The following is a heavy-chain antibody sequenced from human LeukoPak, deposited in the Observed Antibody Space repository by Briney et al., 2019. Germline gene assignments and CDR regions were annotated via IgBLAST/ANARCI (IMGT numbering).Heavy chain of an antibody. Sequence: GASVKVSCKASGGTFSSYAISWVRQAPGQGLEWMGWINPNSGGTNYAQKFQGRVTMTRDTSISTAYMELSRLRSDDTAVYYCAREVSGSGGFDAFDIWGQGTMATVSS. CDR2: INPNSGGT. J-gene: IGHJ3*02. D-gene: IGHD6-19*01. CDR3: AREVSGSGGFDAFDI. V-gene: IGHV1-2*02. CDR1: GGTFSSYA.